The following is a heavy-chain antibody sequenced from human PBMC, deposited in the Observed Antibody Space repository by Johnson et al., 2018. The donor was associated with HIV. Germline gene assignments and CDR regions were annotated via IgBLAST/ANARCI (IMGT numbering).Heavy chain of an antibody. D-gene: IGHD3-22*01. CDR1: GFTFSSYA. CDR2: IYSGGST. V-gene: IGHV3-66*01. CDR3: ARGLGDSSGYTDAFDI. J-gene: IGHJ3*02. Sequence: VQLVESGGGLVQPGGSLRLSCAASGFTFSSYAMSWVRQAPGKGLEWVSVIYSGGSTYYADSVKGRLTISRDNSKNTLYLQMNSLRAEDTAVYYCARGLGDSSGYTDAFDIWGQGTMVTVSS.